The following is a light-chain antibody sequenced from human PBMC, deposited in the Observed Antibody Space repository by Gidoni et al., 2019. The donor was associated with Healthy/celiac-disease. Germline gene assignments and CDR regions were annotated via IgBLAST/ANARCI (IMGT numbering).Light chain of an antibody. J-gene: IGKJ2*01. Sequence: EIVLTQSPGTLSLSPGERATLSCRASQSVSSSYLAWYQQKPGQAPRLLIYGASSRATVSPDRFSGSGSGTDFTLTISRLEPEDFAVYYGQQYGSSPYTFGQGTKLEIK. CDR2: GAS. CDR1: QSVSSSY. CDR3: QQYGSSPYT. V-gene: IGKV3-20*01.